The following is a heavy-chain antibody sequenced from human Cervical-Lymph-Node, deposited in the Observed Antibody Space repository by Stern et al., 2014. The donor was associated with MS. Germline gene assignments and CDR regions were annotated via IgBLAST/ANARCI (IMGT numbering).Heavy chain of an antibody. D-gene: IGHD1-1*01. V-gene: IGHV1-46*01. J-gene: IGHJ6*02. CDR1: ENTFTNYY. CDR3: ARKTPPDTTMTYYSYGMDV. Sequence: QVQLVQSGAEVKKPGASVKVSCKASENTFTNYYIHWVRQAPGQGLEWMGLINPSDGYTGYAQKFQGRVAMTRDTSTRMVYMELSSLKSEDTAVYFCARKTPPDTTMTYYSYGMDVWGQGTTVTVSS. CDR2: INPSDGYT.